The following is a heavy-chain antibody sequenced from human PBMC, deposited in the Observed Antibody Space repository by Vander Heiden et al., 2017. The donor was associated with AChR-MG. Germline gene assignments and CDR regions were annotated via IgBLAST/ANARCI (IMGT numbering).Heavy chain of an antibody. V-gene: IGHV1-3*01. CDR1: GYTFTSYA. CDR2: INAGNGNT. J-gene: IGHJ5*02. Sequence: QVQLVQSGPEVKTPGASVTVSCQLSGYTFTSYAMHWVRQAPGQRLEWMGWINAGNGNTKYSQKFQGRVTITRDTSASTAYMELSSLRSEDTAVYYCARGKWLGGEWFDPWGQGTLVTVSS. D-gene: IGHD6-19*01. CDR3: ARGKWLGGEWFDP.